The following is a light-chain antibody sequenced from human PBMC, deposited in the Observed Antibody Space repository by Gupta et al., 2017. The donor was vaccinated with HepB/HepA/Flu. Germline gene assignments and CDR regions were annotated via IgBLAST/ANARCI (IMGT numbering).Light chain of an antibody. J-gene: IGLJ2*01. CDR2: DVN. Sequence: QSALTQPPSAPGSPGQSVPISCTGTSSDVGGYNYVSWYQQPPGDAPNLMIDDVNKRPSGVPHRFSGTKSGNTASLTVSRLHAEDEDDYYGSSYAGSNNLIFGGGTKLTVL. V-gene: IGLV2-8*01. CDR1: SSDVGGYNY. CDR3: SSYAGSNNLI.